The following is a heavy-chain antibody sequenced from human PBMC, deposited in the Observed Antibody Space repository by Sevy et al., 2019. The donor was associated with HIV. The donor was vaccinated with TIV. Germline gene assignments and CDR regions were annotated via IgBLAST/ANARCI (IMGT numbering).Heavy chain of an antibody. J-gene: IGHJ4*02. CDR1: GFTFSSYA. CDR3: ARDLSEGEMATIWYYFDY. CDR2: ISYDGSNK. D-gene: IGHD5-12*01. Sequence: GGSLRLSCAASGFTFSSYAMHWVRQAPGKGLEWVAVISYDGSNKYYADSVKGRFTISRDNSKNTLYLQMNSLRAEDTAVYYCARDLSEGEMATIWYYFDYWGQGTLVTVSS. V-gene: IGHV3-30-3*01.